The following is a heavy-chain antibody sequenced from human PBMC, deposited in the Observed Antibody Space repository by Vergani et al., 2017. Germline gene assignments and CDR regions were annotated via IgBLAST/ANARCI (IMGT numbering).Heavy chain of an antibody. J-gene: IGHJ4*02. D-gene: IGHD3-22*01. Sequence: EVQLLESGGGLVQPGGSLRLSCAASGFTFSTYAMTWVRQAPWNGLEWVSTISSDGGSTYYADSVKGRFTISRDNSKNTLSLQMNSLTAEDTAIYYCAGPQGTSAYYYGGFDYWGQGILVTVSS. V-gene: IGHV3-23*01. CDR2: ISSDGGST. CDR3: AGPQGTSAYYYGGFDY. CDR1: GFTFSTYA.